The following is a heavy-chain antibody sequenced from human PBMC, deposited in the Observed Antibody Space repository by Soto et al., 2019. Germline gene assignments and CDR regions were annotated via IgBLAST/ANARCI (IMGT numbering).Heavy chain of an antibody. CDR3: ARAYMVRGVMRWFDP. Sequence: QVQLQESGPGLVKPSGTLSLTCAVSGGSISSSNWWSWVRQPPGKGLEWIGEFYHSGSTNYNPSLRSRVTISADKSKNPCSLKLSSVTAADTAVYYCARAYMVRGVMRWFDPWGQGTLVTVSS. CDR1: GGSISSSNW. CDR2: FYHSGST. V-gene: IGHV4-4*02. D-gene: IGHD3-10*01. J-gene: IGHJ5*02.